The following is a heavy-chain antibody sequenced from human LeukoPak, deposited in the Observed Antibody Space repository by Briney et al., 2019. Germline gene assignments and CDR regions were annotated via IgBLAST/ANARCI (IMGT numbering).Heavy chain of an antibody. V-gene: IGHV3-23*01. Sequence: GGSLRLSCAASGFTFSSYAMSWVRQAPGKGLEWVSAISGSGGSTYYADSVKGRFTISRDNSKNTLYLQMNSPRAEDTAVYYCAKDLSRWLQFLSSDYWGQGTLVTVSS. J-gene: IGHJ4*02. CDR2: ISGSGGST. CDR3: AKDLSRWLQFLSSDY. CDR1: GFTFSSYA. D-gene: IGHD5-12*01.